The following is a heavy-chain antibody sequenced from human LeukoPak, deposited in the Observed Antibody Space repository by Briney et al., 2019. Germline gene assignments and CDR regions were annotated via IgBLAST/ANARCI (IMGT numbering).Heavy chain of an antibody. Sequence: ASVKVSCKASGYTFTSYGISWVRQAPGQGLEWMGWISAYNGNTNYAQKLQGRVTMTTDTSTSTAYMELRSLRSDDTAVYYCARGVGPRITMVRGVKAYFDYWGQGTLVTVSS. CDR2: ISAYNGNT. D-gene: IGHD3-10*01. V-gene: IGHV1-18*01. CDR3: ARGVGPRITMVRGVKAYFDY. CDR1: GYTFTSYG. J-gene: IGHJ4*02.